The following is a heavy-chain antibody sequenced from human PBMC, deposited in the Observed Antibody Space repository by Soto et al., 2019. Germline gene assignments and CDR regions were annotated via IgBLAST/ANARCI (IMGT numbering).Heavy chain of an antibody. CDR3: VTRGRTAGHVYHFDD. D-gene: IGHD3-16*01. V-gene: IGHV3-74*01. CDR2: INFDESTT. CDR1: GFTFSNYW. Sequence: EVQLVESGGGLVQPGGSLRLSCAASGFTFSNYWMHWVRQAPGKGLVWVSRINFDESTTTYADSVQGRFTISRDNAKNTLYRQLNSLRAEDTAIYYGVTRGRTAGHVYHFDDWGQGALVTVSS. J-gene: IGHJ4*02.